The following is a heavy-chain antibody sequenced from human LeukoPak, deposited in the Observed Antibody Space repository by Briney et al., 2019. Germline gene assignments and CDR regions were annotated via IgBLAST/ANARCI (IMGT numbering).Heavy chain of an antibody. Sequence: GGSLRLSCAASGFTFSSYAMHWVRQAPGKGLEWVSGISWNSGSIGYADSVKGRFTISRDNAKNSLYLQMNSLRAEDTALYYCAKDIAEGYCSSTSCYTGGYYFDYWGQGTLVTVSS. D-gene: IGHD2-2*02. CDR2: ISWNSGSI. J-gene: IGHJ4*02. V-gene: IGHV3-9*01. CDR1: GFTFSSYA. CDR3: AKDIAEGYCSSTSCYTGGYYFDY.